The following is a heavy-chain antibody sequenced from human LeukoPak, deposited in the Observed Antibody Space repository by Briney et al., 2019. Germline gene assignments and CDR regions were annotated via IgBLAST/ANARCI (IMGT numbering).Heavy chain of an antibody. CDR3: ARSYYDSSGYRGFWFDP. V-gene: IGHV1-2*02. CDR2: INPNSGGT. CDR1: GFTFSSYG. J-gene: IGHJ5*02. Sequence: GGSLRLSCAASGFTFSSYGMHWVRQAPGQGLEWMGWINPNSGGTNYAQKFQGRVTMTRDTSISTAYMELSRLRSDDTAVYYCARSYYDSSGYRGFWFDPWGQGTLVTVSS. D-gene: IGHD3-22*01.